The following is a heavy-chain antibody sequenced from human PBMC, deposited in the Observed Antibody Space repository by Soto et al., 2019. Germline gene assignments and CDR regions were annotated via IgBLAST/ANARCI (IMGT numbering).Heavy chain of an antibody. V-gene: IGHV4-31*03. Sequence: TNTVAYGTISSLGYHRSSNRQHPGKGLEWIGYIYYSGSTYYNPSLKSRVTISVDTSKNQFSLKLSSVTAADTAVYYCASSIVENWFDPWGQGTLVTVSS. D-gene: IGHD2-15*01. CDR1: YGTISSLGYH. J-gene: IGHJ5*02. CDR3: ASSIVENWFDP. CDR2: IYYSGST.